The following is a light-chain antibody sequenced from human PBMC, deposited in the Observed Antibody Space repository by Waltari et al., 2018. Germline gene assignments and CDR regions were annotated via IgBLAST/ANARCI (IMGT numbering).Light chain of an antibody. J-gene: IGKJ1*01. CDR3: QHYLRLPVT. V-gene: IGKV3-20*01. CDR1: QSVSRA. CDR2: GAS. Sequence: EIVLTQSQGTLSLSLGERATVYCRTSQSVSRALAWYQQKPGKAPRLLIYGASTRATGIPDRFSGSSSGTDFSLTISRLEPDDFAVYYCQHYLRLPVTFGQGSTVEI.